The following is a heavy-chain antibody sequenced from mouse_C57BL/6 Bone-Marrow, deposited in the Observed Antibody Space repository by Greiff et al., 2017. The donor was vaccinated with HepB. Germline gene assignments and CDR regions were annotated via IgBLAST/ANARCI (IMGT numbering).Heavy chain of an antibody. CDR1: GFTFSSYA. V-gene: IGHV5-4*01. CDR2: ISDGGSYT. CDR3: ARRTGTRGFDY. D-gene: IGHD4-1*01. J-gene: IGHJ2*01. Sequence: EVHLVESGGGLVKPGGSLKLSCAASGFTFSSYAMSWVRQTPEKRLEWVATISDGGSYTYYPDNVKGRFTISRDNAKNNLYLQMSHLKSEDTAMYYCARRTGTRGFDYWGQGTTLTVSS.